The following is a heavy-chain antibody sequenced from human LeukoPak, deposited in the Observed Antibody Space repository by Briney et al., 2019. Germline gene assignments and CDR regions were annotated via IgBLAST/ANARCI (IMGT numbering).Heavy chain of an antibody. CDR2: IKQDGSEK. CDR3: ARADDFWSGYYYFDY. D-gene: IGHD3-3*01. V-gene: IGHV3-7*03. CDR1: GFTFSSYW. J-gene: IGHJ4*02. Sequence: GGSLRLSCAASGFTFSSYWMSWVRQAPGKELEWVANIKQDGSEKYYVDSVKGRFTISRDNAKNSLYLQMNSLRAEDTAVYYCARADDFWSGYYYFDYWGQGTLVTVSS.